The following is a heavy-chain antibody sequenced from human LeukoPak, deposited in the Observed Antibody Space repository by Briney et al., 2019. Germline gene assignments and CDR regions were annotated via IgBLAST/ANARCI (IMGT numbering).Heavy chain of an antibody. CDR2: IYYSGST. D-gene: IGHD3-22*01. J-gene: IGHJ5*02. CDR1: GGSISSSSYY. V-gene: IGHV4-39*07. Sequence: SETLSLTCTVSGGSISSSSYYWGWIRQPPGKGLEWIGSIYYSGSTYYNPSLKSRVTISVDTSKNQFSLKLSSVTAADTAVYYCARDSGVVTMIVVDGEPPARFDPWGQGTLVTVSS. CDR3: ARDSGVVTMIVVDGEPPARFDP.